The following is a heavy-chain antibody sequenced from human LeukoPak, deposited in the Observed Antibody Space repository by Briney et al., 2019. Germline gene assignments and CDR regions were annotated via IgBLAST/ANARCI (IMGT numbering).Heavy chain of an antibody. V-gene: IGHV3-7*01. Sequence: PGGSLRLSCAASGFTVSSNYMSWVRQAPGKGLEWVANIKQDGSEKYYVDSVKGRFTISRDNAKNSLYLQMNSLRAEDTAVYYCARGVYDYGDYYFDYWGQGTLVTVSS. CDR2: IKQDGSEK. CDR1: GFTVSSNY. J-gene: IGHJ4*02. D-gene: IGHD4-17*01. CDR3: ARGVYDYGDYYFDY.